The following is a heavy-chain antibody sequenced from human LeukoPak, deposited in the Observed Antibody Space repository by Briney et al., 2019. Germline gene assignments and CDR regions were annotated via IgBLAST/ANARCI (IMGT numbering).Heavy chain of an antibody. CDR1: GFTFSSYE. CDR2: VSSSDSFI. J-gene: IGHJ4*02. V-gene: IGHV3-48*03. D-gene: IGHD4-17*01. Sequence: GGSLRLSCAASGFTFSSYEMNWVRQAPGKGLEWVSYVSSSDSFIYYADSVTSRFTISGDNAKNSLYLQMNGLRAEDTAVYYCAITGGPTVTAFDLWGQGILVTVSS. CDR3: AITGGPTVTAFDL.